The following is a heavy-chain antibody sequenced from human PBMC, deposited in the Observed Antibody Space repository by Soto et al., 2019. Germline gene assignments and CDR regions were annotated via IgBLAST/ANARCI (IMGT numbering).Heavy chain of an antibody. CDR2: ISWDGGST. V-gene: IGHV3-43D*04. CDR1: GFTFDDYA. D-gene: IGHD2-2*02. CDR3: AKDLGQNCSSTSCYTWGGLYYYYYGMDV. J-gene: IGHJ6*02. Sequence: GSLRLSCAASGFTFDDYAMHWVRQAPGKGLEWVSLISWDGGSTYYADSVKGRFTISRDNSKNSLYLQMNSLRAEDTALYYCAKDLGQNCSSTSCYTWGGLYYYYYGMDVWGQGTTATVSS.